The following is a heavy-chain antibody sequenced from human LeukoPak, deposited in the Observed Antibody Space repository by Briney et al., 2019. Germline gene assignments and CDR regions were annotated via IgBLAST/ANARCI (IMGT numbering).Heavy chain of an antibody. CDR1: GGSISSSSYY. CDR3: ARHPLIEYSSSDY. D-gene: IGHD6-6*01. V-gene: IGHV4-39*01. Sequence: PSETLSLTCTVSGGSISSSSYYWGWIRQPPGKGLEWIGSIYYSGSTYYNPPLKSRVTISVDTSKNQFSLKLSSVTAADTAVYYCARHPLIEYSSSDYWGQGTLVTVSS. J-gene: IGHJ4*02. CDR2: IYYSGST.